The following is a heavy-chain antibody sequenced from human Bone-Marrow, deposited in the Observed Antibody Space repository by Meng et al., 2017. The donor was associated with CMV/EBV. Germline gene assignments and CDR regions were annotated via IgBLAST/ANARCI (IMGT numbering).Heavy chain of an antibody. CDR1: GFTVSSNY. V-gene: IGHV3-66*02. J-gene: IGHJ3*02. CDR3: ARARILESYYDFWSGYYQTSQFDAFDI. D-gene: IGHD3-3*01. CDR2: IYSGGST. Sequence: GGSLRLSCAASGFTVSSNYMSWVRQAPGKGLEWVSVIYSGGSTYYADSVKGRFTISRDNSKNTLYLQMNSLRAEDTAVYYCARARILESYYDFWSGYYQTSQFDAFDIWGQGTMVTGSS.